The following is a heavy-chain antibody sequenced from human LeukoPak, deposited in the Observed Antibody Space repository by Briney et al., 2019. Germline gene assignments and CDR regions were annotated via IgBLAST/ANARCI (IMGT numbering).Heavy chain of an antibody. J-gene: IGHJ6*03. CDR1: GFTFSSYA. CDR3: TILNYYYYYMDV. V-gene: IGHV3-23*01. CDR2: ISGSGGST. Sequence: GGSLRLSCAASGFTFSSYAISWGRQAPGKGLEWVSAISGSGGSTYYADSVKGRFTISRDNSKNTLYLQMNSLRAEDTAVYYVTILNYYYYYMDVWGKGTTVTVSS. D-gene: IGHD3-9*01.